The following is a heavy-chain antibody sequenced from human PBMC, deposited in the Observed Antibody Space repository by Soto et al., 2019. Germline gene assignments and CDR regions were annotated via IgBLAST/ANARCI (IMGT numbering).Heavy chain of an antibody. CDR1: GGSISSYY. D-gene: IGHD3-10*01. Sequence: QVQLQESGPGLVKPSETMSLSCTVSGGSISSYYWSWFRQSPGKRMEWIGYVHHSWGSSYNPSLQSRVAISLDTSKSQFSPKLTSVTATDPAVYYCARQGFGPLHGLVDVWGQGTTVTVSS. V-gene: IGHV4-59*08. CDR2: VHHSWGS. CDR3: ARQGFGPLHGLVDV. J-gene: IGHJ6*02.